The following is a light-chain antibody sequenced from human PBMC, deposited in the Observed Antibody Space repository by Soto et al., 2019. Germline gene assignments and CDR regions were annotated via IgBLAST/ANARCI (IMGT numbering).Light chain of an antibody. CDR1: SSDVGGYNY. CDR3: SSYTTSNTRQIV. Sequence: QSALTQPASVSGSPGQSITISCTGTSSDVGGYNYVSWYQQHPGKAPKFMIYDVSNRPSGVSNRFSGSKSGNTASLTISGLQDEAEADYSCSSYTTSNTRQIVFGTGTKVTVL. V-gene: IGLV2-14*01. J-gene: IGLJ1*01. CDR2: DVS.